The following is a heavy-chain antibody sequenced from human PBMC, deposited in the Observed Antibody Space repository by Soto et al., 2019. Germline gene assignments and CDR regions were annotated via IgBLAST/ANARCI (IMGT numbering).Heavy chain of an antibody. CDR1: GFTFSSYA. J-gene: IGHJ3*02. CDR2: ISYDGSNK. V-gene: IGHV3-30-3*01. CDR3: ARDRGRFLEWFADAFDI. Sequence: PGGSLRLSCAASGFTFSSYAMHWVRQAPGKGLEWVAVISYDGSNKYYADSVKGRFTISRDNSKNTLYLQMNSLRAEDTAVYYCARDRGRFLEWFADAFDIWGQGTMVTV. D-gene: IGHD3-3*01.